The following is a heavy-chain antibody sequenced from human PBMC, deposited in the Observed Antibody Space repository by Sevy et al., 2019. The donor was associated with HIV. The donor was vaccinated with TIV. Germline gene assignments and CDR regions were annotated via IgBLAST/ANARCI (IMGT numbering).Heavy chain of an antibody. CDR2: MKPDGSEE. D-gene: IGHD5-18*01. CDR1: GFSFSIYW. CDR3: VREGLGGYSYSLDY. Sequence: GGSLRLSCAASGFSFSIYWMSWVRQAPGKGLEWVATMKPDGSEEDYVDSVKGRFTISRDNAKNSLFLQMNDLSAEDTAVYYCVREGLGGYSYSLDYWGHGTLVTVSS. V-gene: IGHV3-7*01. J-gene: IGHJ4*01.